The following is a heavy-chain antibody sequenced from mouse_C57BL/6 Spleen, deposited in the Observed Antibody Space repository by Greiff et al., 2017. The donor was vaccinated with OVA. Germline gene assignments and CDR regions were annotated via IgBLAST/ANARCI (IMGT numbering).Heavy chain of an antibody. CDR2: ISSGSSTI. V-gene: IGHV5-17*01. CDR3: ARITTVVATYYFDY. Sequence: EVKVVESGGGLVKPGGSLKLSCAASGFTFSDYGMHWVRQAPEKGLEWVAYISSGSSTIYYADTVKGRFTISRDNAKNTLFLQMTSLRSEDTAMYYCARITTVVATYYFDYWGQGTTLTVSP. J-gene: IGHJ2*01. D-gene: IGHD1-1*01. CDR1: GFTFSDYG.